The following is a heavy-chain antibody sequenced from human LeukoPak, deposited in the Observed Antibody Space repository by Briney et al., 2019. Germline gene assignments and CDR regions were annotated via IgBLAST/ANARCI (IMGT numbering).Heavy chain of an antibody. CDR2: IYYSGST. CDR1: GGSFSGYY. CDR3: ARGVARSSKFHFSYYFDY. J-gene: IGHJ4*02. D-gene: IGHD6-6*01. Sequence: SETLSLTCAVYGGSFSGYYWGWIRQPPGKGLEWIGSIYYSGSTYYNPSLKSRVTISVDTSKNQFSLKLSSVTAADTAVYYCARGVARSSKFHFSYYFDYWGQGTLVTVSS. V-gene: IGHV4-34*01.